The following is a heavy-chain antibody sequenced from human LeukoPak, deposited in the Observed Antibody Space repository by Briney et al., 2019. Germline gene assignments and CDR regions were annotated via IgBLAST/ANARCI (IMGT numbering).Heavy chain of an antibody. CDR1: GFTFSSYS. Sequence: GGSLRLSCAASGFTFSSYSMNWVRQAPGKGLEWVSYISSNSKTISYADSVKGRFTISRDNAQSTLYLQMNSLRVEDTAMYYCARGGAARPDYWGQGTLVTVSS. D-gene: IGHD6-6*01. J-gene: IGHJ4*02. V-gene: IGHV3-48*01. CDR2: ISSNSKTI. CDR3: ARGGAARPDY.